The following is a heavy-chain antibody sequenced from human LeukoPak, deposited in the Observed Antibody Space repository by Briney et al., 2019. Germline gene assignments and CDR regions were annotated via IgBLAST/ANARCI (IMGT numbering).Heavy chain of an antibody. V-gene: IGHV3-11*01. CDR3: ARGGSYYDSSGYSLVGY. Sequence: PGGSLRLSCAASGFTFSNAWMSWIRQAPGKGLEWVSYISSSGSTIYYADSVKGRFTISRDNAKNSLYLQMNSLRAEDTAVYYCARGGSYYDSSGYSLVGYWGQGTLVTVSS. CDR2: ISSSGSTI. J-gene: IGHJ4*02. D-gene: IGHD3-22*01. CDR1: GFTFSNAW.